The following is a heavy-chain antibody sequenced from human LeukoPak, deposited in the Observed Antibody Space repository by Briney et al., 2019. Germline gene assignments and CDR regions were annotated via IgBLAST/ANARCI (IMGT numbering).Heavy chain of an antibody. D-gene: IGHD6-13*01. J-gene: IGHJ4*02. Sequence: SETLSLTCTVSGGSTSSYYWSWIRQPPGKGLEWIGRIYTSGSTNYNPSLKSRVTMSVDTSKNQFSLKLSSVTAADTAVYYCARGNIAAAGRAFDYWGQGTLVTVSS. CDR2: IYTSGST. CDR3: ARGNIAAAGRAFDY. V-gene: IGHV4-4*07. CDR1: GGSTSSYY.